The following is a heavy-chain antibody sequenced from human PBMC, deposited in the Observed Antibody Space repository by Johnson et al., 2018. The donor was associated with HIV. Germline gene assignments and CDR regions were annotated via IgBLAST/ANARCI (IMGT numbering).Heavy chain of an antibody. CDR2: INAGGDT. CDR1: GIIVTGNF. J-gene: IGHJ3*02. D-gene: IGHD1-14*01. CDR3: ARDDRPDGFDI. Sequence: VLLVESGGGLVKPGGSLRLSCAASGIIVTGNFMSWVRQAPGTGLEWVSVINAGGDTYYADSVKGRFTISRDRSKNTVSLQMNSLRVEDTAVYYCARDDRPDGFDIWGQGTMVTVSS. V-gene: IGHV3-66*01.